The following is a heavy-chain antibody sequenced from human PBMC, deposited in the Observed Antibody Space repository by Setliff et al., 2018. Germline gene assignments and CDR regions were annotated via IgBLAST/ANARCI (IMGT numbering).Heavy chain of an antibody. Sequence: ASVKVSCKASGYTFTTYAMNWVRQAPGQGLKWMGWINTNTGNPTYAQGFTGRFVFSLDTSVSTAYLQISSLKAEDTAVYYCASARPHFGVVIRSPPDYWGQGTLVTVSS. CDR1: GYTFTTYA. CDR3: ASARPHFGVVIRSPPDY. CDR2: INTNTGNP. J-gene: IGHJ4*02. V-gene: IGHV7-4-1*02. D-gene: IGHD3-3*01.